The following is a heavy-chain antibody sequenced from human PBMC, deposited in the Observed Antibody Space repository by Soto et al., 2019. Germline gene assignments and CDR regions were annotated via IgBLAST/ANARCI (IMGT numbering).Heavy chain of an antibody. CDR3: AKDSGRGSADYYFDY. J-gene: IGHJ4*02. Sequence: QVQLVQSGAEVKKPGSSVKVSCKASGGTFSSYAISWVRQAPGKGLEWVAVISNDGKNEYTADSVRGRFAISRDNSKNTLYLQMYSLRAEDTAVYYCAKDSGRGSADYYFDYWGQGTLVTVSS. CDR2: ISNDGKNE. CDR1: GGTFSSYA. V-gene: IGHV3-30*09. D-gene: IGHD3-10*01.